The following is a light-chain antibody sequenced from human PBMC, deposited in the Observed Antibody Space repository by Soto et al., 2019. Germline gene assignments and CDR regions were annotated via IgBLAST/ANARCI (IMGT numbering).Light chain of an antibody. CDR1: QGIRKD. CDR3: QQLNTYPVT. Sequence: QMTQSPSSLSASVGDSVTITCRASQGIRKDLGWYQQKPGKAPQRLIYGASFLHTGVPSRFSGSGSGTEFTLTISSLQPEDFATYYCQQLNTYPVTFGGGTKVEIK. J-gene: IGKJ4*01. CDR2: GAS. V-gene: IGKV1-17*01.